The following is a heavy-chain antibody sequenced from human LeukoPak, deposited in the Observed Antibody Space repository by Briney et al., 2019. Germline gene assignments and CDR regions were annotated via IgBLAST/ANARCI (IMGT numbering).Heavy chain of an antibody. CDR1: GYTFTGYY. CDR2: ISAYNGNT. J-gene: IGHJ6*03. Sequence: ASVKVSCKASGYTFTGYYMHWVRQAPGQGLEWMGWISAYNGNTNYAQKLQGRVTMTTDTSTSTAYMELRSLRSDDTAVYYCARGRNTSGCCHYYYYYMDVWGKGTTVTVSS. D-gene: IGHD6-19*01. CDR3: ARGRNTSGCCHYYYYYMDV. V-gene: IGHV1-18*04.